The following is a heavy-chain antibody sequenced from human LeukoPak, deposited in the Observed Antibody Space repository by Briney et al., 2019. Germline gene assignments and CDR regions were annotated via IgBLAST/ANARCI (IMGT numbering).Heavy chain of an antibody. CDR2: INAGNGNT. CDR3: ARARTTVTTLVDY. CDR1: GYTFTSYA. Sequence: GASVKVSCKASGYTFTSYAMHWVRQAPGRRLEWMGWINAGNGNTKYSQKFQGRVTITRDTSASTAYMELSSLRSEDTAVYYCARARTTVTTLVDYWGQGTLVTVSS. D-gene: IGHD4-17*01. J-gene: IGHJ4*02. V-gene: IGHV1-3*01.